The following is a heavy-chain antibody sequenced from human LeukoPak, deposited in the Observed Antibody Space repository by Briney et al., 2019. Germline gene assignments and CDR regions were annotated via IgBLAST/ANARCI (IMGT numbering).Heavy chain of an antibody. Sequence: GGSLRLSCAASGFTFSSYGMPWVRQAPGKGLEWLAVISYDGSNKYYADSVKGRFTISRDNSKNTLYLQMNSLRAEDTAVYYCAKDRYYYGSGSQHYYYGMDVWGQGTMVTVSS. D-gene: IGHD3-10*01. V-gene: IGHV3-30*18. CDR2: ISYDGSNK. J-gene: IGHJ6*02. CDR1: GFTFSSYG. CDR3: AKDRYYYGSGSQHYYYGMDV.